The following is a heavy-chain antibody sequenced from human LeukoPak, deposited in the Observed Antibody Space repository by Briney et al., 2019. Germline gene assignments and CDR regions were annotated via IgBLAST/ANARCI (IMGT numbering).Heavy chain of an antibody. Sequence: GGSLRLSCGASGFTFDDYAMHWVRQAPGKGLEWVSLIRGDGGSTYYADSVKGRFTISRDNSKNSLYLQMNSLRTEDTALYYCAKEGRGGGLDIDYWAQGTLVTVSS. CDR1: GFTFDDYA. V-gene: IGHV3-43*02. J-gene: IGHJ4*02. D-gene: IGHD3-10*01. CDR2: IRGDGGST. CDR3: AKEGRGGGLDIDY.